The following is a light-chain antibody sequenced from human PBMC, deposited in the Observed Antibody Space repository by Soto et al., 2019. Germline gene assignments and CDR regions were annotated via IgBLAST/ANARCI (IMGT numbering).Light chain of an antibody. CDR2: GAS. CDR3: QQYGSSPIT. CDR1: QSVNTNY. V-gene: IGKV3-20*01. J-gene: IGKJ5*01. Sequence: EIVLTQSPGTLSLSPGERATLSCRASQSVNTNYLAWYQQKSGQAPRLLIYGASSKATGIPDRFSGSGSGTDFPLPISRLEPEDFAAYFCQQYGSSPITFGQGTRLEIK.